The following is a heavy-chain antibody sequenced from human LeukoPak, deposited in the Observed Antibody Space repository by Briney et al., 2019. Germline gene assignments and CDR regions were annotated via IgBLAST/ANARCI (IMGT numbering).Heavy chain of an antibody. CDR1: GFTVSSKY. Sequence: PTGGSLRLSCAASGFTVSSKYMSWVRQAPGKGLEWVSVIYSGGSTYYADSVKGRFTISRDNSKNTVYLQMNSLRAEDTAVYYCARESSGWLQLFDYWGQGTLVTVSS. V-gene: IGHV3-66*01. CDR3: ARESSGWLQLFDY. D-gene: IGHD5-24*01. CDR2: IYSGGST. J-gene: IGHJ4*02.